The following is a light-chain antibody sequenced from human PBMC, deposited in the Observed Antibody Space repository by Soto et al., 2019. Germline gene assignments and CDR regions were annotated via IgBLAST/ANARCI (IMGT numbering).Light chain of an antibody. J-gene: IGLJ3*02. Sequence: QSVLTQSPSASASLGASVKLTCTLSSGHSSYAIAWHQQQPEKGPRYLMKLNSDGNHSKGDGIPDRFSGSSSGAERYLTISSLQSEDEADYYCQTWGTGPWVFGGGTKLTV. CDR1: SGHSSYA. CDR2: LNSDGNH. CDR3: QTWGTGPWV. V-gene: IGLV4-69*01.